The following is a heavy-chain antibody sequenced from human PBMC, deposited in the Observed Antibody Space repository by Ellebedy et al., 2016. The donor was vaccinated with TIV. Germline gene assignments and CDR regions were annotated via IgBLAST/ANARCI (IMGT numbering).Heavy chain of an antibody. J-gene: IGHJ4*02. CDR3: ARSPTWSSMSDYYVDY. V-gene: IGHV5-51*01. Sequence: GESLKISXKGPGYTFTNYWIGWVRQMPGKGLEYMGFTYCCGSHSRYGPSFQGRVTISADKSISTAYMQWGSLEASDTAMYYCARSPTWSSMSDYYVDYWGQGTLVTVSS. D-gene: IGHD3-16*01. CDR2: TYCCGSHS. CDR1: GYTFTNYW.